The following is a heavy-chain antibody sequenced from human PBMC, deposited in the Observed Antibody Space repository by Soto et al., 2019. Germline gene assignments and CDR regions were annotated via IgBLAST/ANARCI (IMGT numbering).Heavy chain of an antibody. Sequence: SETLSLTCAVSGGSISSSHWRSWVRQPPGKGLEWIGEMYHGGGTSYNPSLKSRVTISVDTSKNQFSLKLSSVTAADTAVYYCARKSDCSGNNCYSYDCWGQGTLVTVSS. D-gene: IGHD2-15*01. CDR1: GGSISSSHW. J-gene: IGHJ4*02. CDR3: ARKSDCSGNNCYSYDC. CDR2: MYHGGGT. V-gene: IGHV4-4*02.